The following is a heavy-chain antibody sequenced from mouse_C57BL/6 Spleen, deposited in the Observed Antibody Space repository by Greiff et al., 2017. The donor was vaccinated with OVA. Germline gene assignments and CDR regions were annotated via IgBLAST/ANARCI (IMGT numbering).Heavy chain of an antibody. CDR1: GFTFSDYG. D-gene: IGHD2-5*01. J-gene: IGHJ4*01. Sequence: DVHLVESGGGLVKPGGSLKLSCAASGFTFSDYGMHWVRQAPEKGLEWVAYISSGSSTIYYADTVKGRFTISRDNAKNTLFLQMTSLRSEDTAMYYCAKEDSNYYAMDYWGQGTSVTVSS. CDR3: AKEDSNYYAMDY. CDR2: ISSGSSTI. V-gene: IGHV5-17*01.